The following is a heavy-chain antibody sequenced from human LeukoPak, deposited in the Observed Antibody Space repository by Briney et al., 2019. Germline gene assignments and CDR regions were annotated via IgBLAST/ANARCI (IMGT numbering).Heavy chain of an antibody. CDR3: ARGGSVKGIDY. J-gene: IGHJ4*02. V-gene: IGHV1-18*04. Sequence: ASVKVSCKASGYTFTRNYMHWVRQAPGQGLEWMGWISAYNGNTNYAQKLQGRVTMTTDTSTSTAYMELRSLRSDDTAVYYCARGGSVKGIDYWGQGTLVTVSS. CDR1: GYTFTRNY. CDR2: ISAYNGNT.